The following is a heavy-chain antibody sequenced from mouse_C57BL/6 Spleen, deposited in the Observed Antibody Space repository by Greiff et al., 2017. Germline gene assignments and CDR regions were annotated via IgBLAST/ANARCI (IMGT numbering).Heavy chain of an antibody. D-gene: IGHD1-1*01. CDR1: GYTFTDYN. CDR2: INPNNGGT. CDR3: AGDRGITTVDYAMDY. J-gene: IGHJ4*01. Sequence: VQLQQSGPELVKPGASVKIPCKASGYTFTDYNMDWVKQSHGKSLEWIGDINPNNGGTIYNQKFKGKATLTVDKSSSTAYMELRSLTSEDTAVYYCAGDRGITTVDYAMDYWGQGTSVTVSS. V-gene: IGHV1-18*01.